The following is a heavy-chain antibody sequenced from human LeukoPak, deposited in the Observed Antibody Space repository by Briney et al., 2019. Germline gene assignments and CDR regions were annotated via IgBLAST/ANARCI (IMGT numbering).Heavy chain of an antibody. D-gene: IGHD6-13*01. CDR3: ARVSTIAAAGIDY. CDR2: IYTSGST. Sequence: SETLSLTCTVSGGSISSYYWSLIRQPAGKGLEWIGRIYTSGSTNYNPSLKSRVTMSVDTSKNQFSLKLSSVTAADTAVYYCARVSTIAAAGIDYWGQGTLVTVSS. V-gene: IGHV4-4*07. J-gene: IGHJ4*02. CDR1: GGSISSYY.